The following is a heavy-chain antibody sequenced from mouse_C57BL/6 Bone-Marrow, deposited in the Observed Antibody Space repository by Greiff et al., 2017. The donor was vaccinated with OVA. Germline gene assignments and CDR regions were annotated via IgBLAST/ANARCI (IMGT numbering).Heavy chain of an antibody. CDR3: TTEATDYFDY. Sequence: VQLKQSGAEFVRPGASVKLSCTASGFNIKDDYMHWVKQRPEQGLEWIGWIDPENGDTEYASKFQGKATITADTSSNTAYLQLSSLTSEDTAVYYCTTEATDYFDYWGQGTTLTVSS. J-gene: IGHJ2*01. V-gene: IGHV14-4*01. CDR1: GFNIKDDY. CDR2: IDPENGDT. D-gene: IGHD1-1*01.